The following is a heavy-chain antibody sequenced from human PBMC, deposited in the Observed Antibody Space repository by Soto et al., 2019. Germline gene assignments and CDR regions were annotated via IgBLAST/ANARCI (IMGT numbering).Heavy chain of an antibody. Sequence: SVKVSCKASGFTFSSSAVQWVRHARGQRLEWIGWIVVGSGNTNYAQKFQERVTIARDMSTSTAYMELSSLRSEDTAVYYCAADPNYYDSSGYYLGDYCGQGTLLTVSS. J-gene: IGHJ4*02. CDR1: GFTFSSSA. CDR3: AADPNYYDSSGYYLGDY. CDR2: IVVGSGNT. D-gene: IGHD3-22*01. V-gene: IGHV1-58*01.